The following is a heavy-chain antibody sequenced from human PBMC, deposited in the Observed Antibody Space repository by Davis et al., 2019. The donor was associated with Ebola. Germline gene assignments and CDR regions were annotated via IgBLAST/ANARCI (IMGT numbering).Heavy chain of an antibody. Sequence: AASVKVSCKASGGTFSTNSISWVRQAPGQGLEWMGAIIPLVDTVNYAQKFQGRVTITADESTSTAYMELSSLRSEDTAVYYCARVSYDSSGYYLQYYFDYWGQGTLVTVSS. CDR3: ARVSYDSSGYYLQYYFDY. D-gene: IGHD3-22*01. CDR1: GGTFSTNS. V-gene: IGHV1-69*13. CDR2: IIPLVDTV. J-gene: IGHJ4*02.